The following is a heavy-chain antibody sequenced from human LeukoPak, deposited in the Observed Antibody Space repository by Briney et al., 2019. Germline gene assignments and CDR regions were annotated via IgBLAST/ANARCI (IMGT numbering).Heavy chain of an antibody. CDR2: IYASGST. CDR1: GGSIRSGSYY. D-gene: IGHD2-15*01. J-gene: IGHJ6*03. V-gene: IGHV4-61*02. CDR3: ARQRSYCSGGSCYYYYYYMDV. Sequence: PSQTLSLTCTVSGGSIRSGSYYWSWIRQPAGKGLEWIGRIYASGSTNYNPSLKSRVTISIDTSKNQFSLKLSSVTAADTAVYYCARQRSYCSGGSCYYYYYYMDVWGKGTTVTISS.